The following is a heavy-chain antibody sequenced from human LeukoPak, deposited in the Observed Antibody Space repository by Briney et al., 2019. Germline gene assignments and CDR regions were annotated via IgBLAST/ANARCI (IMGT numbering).Heavy chain of an antibody. J-gene: IGHJ4*02. CDR3: ARDRGVGNTATDY. D-gene: IGHD5-18*01. Sequence: GESLRLTCAASGFTFSNYWMHWVRQAPGKGLVWVSRINSDGSSTSYADSVKGRFTISRDNAKNTLYLQMNSLRAEDTAVCYCARDRGVGNTATDYWGQGTLVTVSS. CDR2: INSDGSST. CDR1: GFTFSNYW. V-gene: IGHV3-74*01.